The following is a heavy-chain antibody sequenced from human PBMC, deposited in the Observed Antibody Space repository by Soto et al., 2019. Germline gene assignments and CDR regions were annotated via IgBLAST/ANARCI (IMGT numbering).Heavy chain of an antibody. Sequence: GSLRLSCAASGFAFSSFEMNWIRQAPGKGLEWVSYISSGGDTRFYADSVKGRFIISRDNAKNSLFLEMNSLRGEDTAVYYCAREGPADGLDIWGPGTMVTVSS. V-gene: IGHV3-48*03. J-gene: IGHJ3*02. CDR1: GFAFSSFE. CDR2: ISSGGDTR. CDR3: AREGPADGLDI.